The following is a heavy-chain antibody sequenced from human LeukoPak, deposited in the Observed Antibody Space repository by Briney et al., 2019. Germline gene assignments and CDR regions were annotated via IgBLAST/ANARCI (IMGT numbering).Heavy chain of an antibody. CDR3: ASGYSSSWYSGMDYYYYMDV. D-gene: IGHD6-13*01. CDR1: GGSISSYY. J-gene: IGHJ6*03. V-gene: IGHV4-59*01. Sequence: SETLSLTCTVCGGSISSYYWSWIRQPPGKGLEWIGYIYYSGSTNYNPSLKSRVTISVDTSKNQFSLKLSSVTAADTAVYYCASGYSSSWYSGMDYYYYMDVWGKGTTVTISS. CDR2: IYYSGST.